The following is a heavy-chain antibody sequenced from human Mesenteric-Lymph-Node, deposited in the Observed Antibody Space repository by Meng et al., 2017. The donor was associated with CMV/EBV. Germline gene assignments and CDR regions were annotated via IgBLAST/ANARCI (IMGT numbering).Heavy chain of an antibody. J-gene: IGHJ4*02. D-gene: IGHD6-6*01. CDR1: GDSIRSSSYF. CDR2: FYYTGTT. Sequence: SETLSLTCTVSGDSIRSSSYFWDWFRQPPGKGLEWIVSFYYTGTTYYNPSLKSRVTISVDTSKNQFSLKLSSVTAADTAVYYCARGSRYSSSSGGGVDDYWGQGTLVTVSS. V-gene: IGHV4-39*07. CDR3: ARGSRYSSSSGGGVDDY.